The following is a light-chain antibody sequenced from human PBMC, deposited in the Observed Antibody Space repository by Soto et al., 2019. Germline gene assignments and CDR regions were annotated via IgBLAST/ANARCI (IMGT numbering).Light chain of an antibody. V-gene: IGKV4-1*01. CDR3: QHYYSFPYT. J-gene: IGKJ2*01. CDR2: WAS. Sequence: SCWSSQSVFYSPNSKDYLAWYQLKPGQPPKVLITWASTRESGVPDRFSGSGSGTYFTLTISSLQAEDVAVYFCQHYYSFPYTLGQGTKLEIK. CDR1: QSVFYSPNSKDY.